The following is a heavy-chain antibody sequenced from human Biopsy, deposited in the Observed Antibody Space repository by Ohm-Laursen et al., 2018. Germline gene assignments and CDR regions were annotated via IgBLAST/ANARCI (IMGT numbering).Heavy chain of an antibody. V-gene: IGHV4-59*01. CDR2: IYFTGST. D-gene: IGHD1-26*01. Sequence: TLSLTCTVSGGSIINNYWSWIRQPPGMGLEWIGYIYFTGSTNYNPSLKSRVTISVDTSKNQFSLRLSSVTAADTAVYYCARVVGAATGFDSWGRGTPVIVSS. CDR3: ARVVGAATGFDS. CDR1: GGSIINNY. J-gene: IGHJ4*02.